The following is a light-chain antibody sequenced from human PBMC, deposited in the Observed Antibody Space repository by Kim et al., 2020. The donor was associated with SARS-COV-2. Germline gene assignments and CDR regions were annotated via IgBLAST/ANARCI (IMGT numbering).Light chain of an antibody. CDR3: QQYGSSPT. CDR2: DAS. J-gene: IGKJ1*01. V-gene: IGKV3-20*01. CDR1: QTVSSNF. Sequence: EIVLTQSPGTLSLSPGERATLSCRACQTVSSNFLAWYQQKPGQAPRLLIYDASRRATGTPNRFSGSGSGTDFTLTNSRLEPEDFAVYYCQQYGSSPTFGQGTKVDIK.